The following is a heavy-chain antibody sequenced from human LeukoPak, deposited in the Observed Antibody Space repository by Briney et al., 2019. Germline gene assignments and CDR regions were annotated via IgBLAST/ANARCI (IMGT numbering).Heavy chain of an antibody. D-gene: IGHD3-3*01. V-gene: IGHV4-39*01. CDR2: IYYSGST. CDR1: GGSTSSSSYS. J-gene: IGHJ5*02. Sequence: PSETLSLTCTVSGGSTSSSSYSWGWIRQPPGKGLEWIGSIYYSGSTYYNPSLKSRVTISVDTSKNQFSLRLSSVTAADTAVYYCARHYDFWSGPFFDPWGQGTLVTVSS. CDR3: ARHYDFWSGPFFDP.